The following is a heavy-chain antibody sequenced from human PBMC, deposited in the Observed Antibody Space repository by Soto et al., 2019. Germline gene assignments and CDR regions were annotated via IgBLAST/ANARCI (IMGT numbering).Heavy chain of an antibody. CDR2: ISAYNGNT. Sequence: ASVKVSGKASGCTFTSYGISWVRQAPGQGLEWMGWISAYNGNTNYAQKLQGRVTMTTDTSTSTAYMELRSLRSDDTAVYYCARGAVFGVVIKYWFDPWGQGTLVTVSS. J-gene: IGHJ5*02. CDR3: ARGAVFGVVIKYWFDP. D-gene: IGHD3-3*01. V-gene: IGHV1-18*01. CDR1: GCTFTSYG.